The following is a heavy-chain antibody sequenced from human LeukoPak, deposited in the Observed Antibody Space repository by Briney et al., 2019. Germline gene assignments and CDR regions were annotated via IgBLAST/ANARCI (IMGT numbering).Heavy chain of an antibody. CDR2: ISGSGGST. CDR3: AKDGGPDHYYDSSGYYYH. D-gene: IGHD3-22*01. Sequence: GGSLRLSCAASGFTFSSYAMSWVRQAPGKGLEWVSAISGSGGSTYYADSVKGRFTISRDNSKNTLYLQMNSLRAEDTAVYYCAKDGGPDHYYDSSGYYYHWGQGTLVTVSS. CDR1: GFTFSSYA. V-gene: IGHV3-23*01. J-gene: IGHJ5*02.